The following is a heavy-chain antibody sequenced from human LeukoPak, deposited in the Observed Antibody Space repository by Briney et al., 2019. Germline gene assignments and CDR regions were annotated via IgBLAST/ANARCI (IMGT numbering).Heavy chain of an antibody. J-gene: IGHJ4*02. D-gene: IGHD3-10*01. CDR3: ARVMASYYYGSGSYQY. V-gene: IGHV1-2*02. CDR2: INPNSGGT. CDR1: GYTXTGYY. Sequence: ASVKVSCKASGYTXTGYYIHWVRQAPGQGLEWMGWINPNSGGTNYAQKFQGRVTMTRDTSISTAYMELSRLRSDDTAVYYCARVMASYYYGSGSYQYWGQGTLVTVSS.